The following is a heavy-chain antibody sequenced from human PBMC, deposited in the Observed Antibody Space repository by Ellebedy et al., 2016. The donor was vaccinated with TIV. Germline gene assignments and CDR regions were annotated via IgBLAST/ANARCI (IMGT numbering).Heavy chain of an antibody. CDR3: ARSIGFLEWLWPYYYYYGMDV. Sequence: ASVKVSXKASRYTFTSYYMHWVRQAPGQGLEWMGIINPSGGSTSYAQKFQGRVTMTRDTSTSTVYMELSSLRSEDTAVYYCARSIGFLEWLWPYYYYYGMDVWGQGTTVTVSS. CDR1: RYTFTSYY. D-gene: IGHD3-3*01. CDR2: INPSGGST. V-gene: IGHV1-46*01. J-gene: IGHJ6*02.